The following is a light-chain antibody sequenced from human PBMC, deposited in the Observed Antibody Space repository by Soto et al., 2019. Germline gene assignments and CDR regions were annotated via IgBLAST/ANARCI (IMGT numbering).Light chain of an antibody. J-gene: IGKJ2*01. CDR2: GAS. Sequence: EIVMTQSPATLSVSPGERATLSCRASQSVSSNLAWYQQKPGQAPRLLIYGASPSATGIPARFRGSCSGTEFTLSISSLQSEYFAVYYCQQYNNWPYTFGQGTKLEIK. CDR1: QSVSSN. CDR3: QQYNNWPYT. V-gene: IGKV3-15*01.